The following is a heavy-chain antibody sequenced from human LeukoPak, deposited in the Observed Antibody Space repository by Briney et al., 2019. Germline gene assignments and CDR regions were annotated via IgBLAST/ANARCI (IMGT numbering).Heavy chain of an antibody. D-gene: IGHD3-10*01. CDR3: ARRSGIYYYYGTDV. CDR1: GGSISSYY. Sequence: SETLSLTCTVSGGSISSYYWSWIRQPPGKGLEWIGCIYYSGSTNYNPSLKSRVTISVDTSKNQFSLNLSSVTATDTAVYYCARRSGIYYYYGTDVWGQGTTVTVSS. CDR2: IYYSGST. J-gene: IGHJ6*02. V-gene: IGHV4-59*08.